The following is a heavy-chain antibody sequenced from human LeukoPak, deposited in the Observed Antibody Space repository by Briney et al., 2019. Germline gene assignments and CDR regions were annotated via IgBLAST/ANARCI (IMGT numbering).Heavy chain of an antibody. CDR3: ARGGLWFGESHPWYLDY. D-gene: IGHD3-10*01. CDR1: GFTFSSYA. CDR2: ISYDGSNK. Sequence: SGGSLRLSCAASGFTFSSYAMHWVRQAPGKGLEWVAVISYDGSNKYYADSVKGRFTISRDNSKNTLYLQMNSLRAEDTAVYYCARGGLWFGESHPWYLDYWGQGTLVTVSS. V-gene: IGHV3-30-3*01. J-gene: IGHJ4*02.